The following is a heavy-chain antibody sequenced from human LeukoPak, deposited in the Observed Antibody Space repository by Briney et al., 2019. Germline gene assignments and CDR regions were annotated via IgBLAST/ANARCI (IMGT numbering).Heavy chain of an antibody. D-gene: IGHD5-18*01. CDR3: ARDGAHTAMVFPYFDY. V-gene: IGHV1-18*01. CDR2: ISAYNGNT. CDR1: GYTFTSYG. Sequence: ASVKVSCKASGYTFTSYGISWVRQAPGQGLEWMGWISAYNGNTNYAQKLQGRVTMTTDTSTSTAYMELSSLRSEDTAVYYCARDGAHTAMVFPYFDYWGQGTLVTVSS. J-gene: IGHJ4*02.